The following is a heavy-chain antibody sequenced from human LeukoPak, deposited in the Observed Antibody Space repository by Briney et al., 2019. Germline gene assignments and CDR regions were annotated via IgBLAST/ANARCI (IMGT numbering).Heavy chain of an antibody. D-gene: IGHD2-8*02. V-gene: IGHV3-30-3*01. CDR3: ARDLGTGLYYYYGMDV. J-gene: IGHJ6*02. CDR2: ISNDGSNN. Sequence: GGSLRLSCAASGFIFSDYAMHWVRQAPGKGLEWVAVISNDGSNNYHADSVKGRFTISRDNSKNTLYAQMNSLRAEDTAVYYCARDLGTGLYYYYGMDVWGQGTTVTVSS. CDR1: GFIFSDYA.